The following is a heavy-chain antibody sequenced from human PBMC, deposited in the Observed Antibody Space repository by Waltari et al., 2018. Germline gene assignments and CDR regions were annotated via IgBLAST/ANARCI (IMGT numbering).Heavy chain of an antibody. J-gene: IGHJ6*02. CDR2: ISYDGSNK. CDR3: AKDGAIRIVVVYGMDV. Sequence: QVQLMESGGGVVQPGRSLSLSCAAYEFTFSSYGLHWVRTAPGKGLEWVAVISYDGSNKYYADSVKGRFTISRDNSKNTLYLQMNSLRAEDTAVYYCAKDGAIRIVVVYGMDVWGQGTTVTVSS. V-gene: IGHV3-30*18. D-gene: IGHD3-22*01. CDR1: EFTFSSYG.